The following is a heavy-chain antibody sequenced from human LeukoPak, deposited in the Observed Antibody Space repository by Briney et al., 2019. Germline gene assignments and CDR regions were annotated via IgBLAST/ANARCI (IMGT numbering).Heavy chain of an antibody. CDR1: GGSISSSNW. CDR2: IYHSGST. Sequence: SETLSLTCAVSGGSISSSNWWSWVRQPPGKGLEWIGEIYHSGSTNYNPSLKSRVTISVDTSKNQFSLKLSSVTAADTAVYYCASRPRRYSSAYYYYYMDVWGKGTTVTVSS. J-gene: IGHJ6*03. CDR3: ASRPRRYSSAYYYYYMDV. V-gene: IGHV4-4*02. D-gene: IGHD6-25*01.